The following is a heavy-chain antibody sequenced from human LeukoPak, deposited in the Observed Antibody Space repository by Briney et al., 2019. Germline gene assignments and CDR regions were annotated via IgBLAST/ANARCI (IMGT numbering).Heavy chain of an antibody. D-gene: IGHD3-10*01. CDR1: GGTFSSYA. J-gene: IGHJ6*02. CDR3: ARVGMVRGVILYGMDV. Sequence: ASVKVSFKSSGGTFSSYAISWVRQAPGQGLEWMGRIIPILGIANYAQKFQGRVTITADKSTSTAYMELSGLRSEDTAVYYCARVGMVRGVILYGMDVWGQGTTVTVSS. CDR2: IIPILGIA. V-gene: IGHV1-69*04.